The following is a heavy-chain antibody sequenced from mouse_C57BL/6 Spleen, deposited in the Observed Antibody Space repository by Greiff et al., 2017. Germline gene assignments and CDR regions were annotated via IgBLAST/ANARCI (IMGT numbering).Heavy chain of an antibody. Sequence: EVMLVESGGGLVQPKGSLKLSCAASGFSFNTYAMNWVRQAPGKGLEWVARIRSKSNNYATYYADSVKDRFTISRDDSESMLYLQMNNLKTEDTAMYYCVRLDSSGYYYAMDYWGQGTSVTVSS. V-gene: IGHV10-1*01. D-gene: IGHD3-2*02. CDR3: VRLDSSGYYYAMDY. J-gene: IGHJ4*01. CDR2: IRSKSNNYAT. CDR1: GFSFNTYA.